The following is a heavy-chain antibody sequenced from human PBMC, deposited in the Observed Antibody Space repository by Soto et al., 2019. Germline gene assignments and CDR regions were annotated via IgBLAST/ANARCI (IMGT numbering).Heavy chain of an antibody. CDR1: GFTFSTYA. D-gene: IGHD2-8*01. CDR3: AKGSYCTNGICYNY. J-gene: IGHJ4*02. CDR2: ISGSGGST. V-gene: IGHV3-23*01. Sequence: GGSLRLSCAASGFTFSTYAMSWVRQAPGKGLEWVSAISGSGGSTYYADSVKGRFTISRDNSKNTLYLQMNSLRAEDTAVYYCAKGSYCTNGICYNYWGQGTLVTVSS.